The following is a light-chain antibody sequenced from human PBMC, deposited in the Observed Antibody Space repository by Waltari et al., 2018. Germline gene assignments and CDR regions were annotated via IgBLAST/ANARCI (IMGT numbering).Light chain of an antibody. CDR3: QQYDIWPYT. CDR2: GKS. J-gene: IGKJ2*01. CDR1: QGISSN. Sequence: ELVMPQSPATLSMSPGETATLSCRASQGISSNVAWDQQKPGQAPRLLMYGKSTRASGFPAGFSGSGSGTEFTLTISSLQSEDFATYYCQQYDIWPYTFGQGTKLEIK. V-gene: IGKV3-15*01.